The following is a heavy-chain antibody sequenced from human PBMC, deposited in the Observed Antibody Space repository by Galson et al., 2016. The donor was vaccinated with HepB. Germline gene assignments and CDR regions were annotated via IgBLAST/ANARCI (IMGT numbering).Heavy chain of an antibody. J-gene: IGHJ2*01. CDR2: IYSGGST. CDR1: GFTVSSNY. D-gene: IGHD6-13*01. V-gene: IGHV3-53*01. Sequence: SLRLSCAASGFTVSSNYMSWVRQAPGKGLEWVSIIYSGGSTYYADSVKGRFTISRDNSKNTLYLQMNSLRAEDTAVYYCAKSYSSSWFMMPRWYFDLWGRGTLVTVSS. CDR3: AKSYSSSWFMMPRWYFDL.